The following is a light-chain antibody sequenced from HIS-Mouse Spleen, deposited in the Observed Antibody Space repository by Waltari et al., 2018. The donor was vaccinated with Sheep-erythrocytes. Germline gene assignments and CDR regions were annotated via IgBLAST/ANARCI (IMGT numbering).Light chain of an antibody. V-gene: IGKV2-30*02. CDR2: KVS. Sequence: VVMTQSPLSLPVTLGQPASISCRSSQSLVHSDGNTYWNWFQQRPGQSPRRLIYKVSNRDSGVPDRFSGSESGTDFTLKISRVEAGDVGVYYCRQGTFGQGTKLAIK. J-gene: IGKJ2*01. CDR3: RQGT. CDR1: QSLVHSDGNTY.